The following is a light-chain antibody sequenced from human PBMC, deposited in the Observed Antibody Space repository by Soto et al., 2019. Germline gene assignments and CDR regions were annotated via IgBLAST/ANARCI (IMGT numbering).Light chain of an antibody. J-gene: IGKJ1*01. Sequence: DIQMTQSPSTLSASVGDRVTITCRASQSISSWLAWYQQKPGKAPKLLIYDASSLESGVPSRFSGSGSGTDFTLTSSSLQHDYLATYYCQHYNSYSTFGQGTKVEIK. V-gene: IGKV1-5*01. CDR2: DAS. CDR3: QHYNSYST. CDR1: QSISSW.